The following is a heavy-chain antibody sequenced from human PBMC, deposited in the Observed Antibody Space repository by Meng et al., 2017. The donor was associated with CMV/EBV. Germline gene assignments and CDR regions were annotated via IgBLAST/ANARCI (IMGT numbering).Heavy chain of an antibody. CDR1: GGTFSSYA. D-gene: IGHD6-19*01. Sequence: SVKVSCKASGGTFSSYAISWVRQAPGQGLEWMGGIIPIFGTANYAQKFQGRVTITTDESTSTAYMELSSLRSEDTAVYYCASLPIAVADRDYYYGMDVWGQGTTVTVS. V-gene: IGHV1-69*05. J-gene: IGHJ6*02. CDR2: IIPIFGTA. CDR3: ASLPIAVADRDYYYGMDV.